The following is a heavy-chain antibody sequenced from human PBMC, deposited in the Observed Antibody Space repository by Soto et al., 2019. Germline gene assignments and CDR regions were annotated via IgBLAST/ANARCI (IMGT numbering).Heavy chain of an antibody. CDR1: GGSISSGGYY. Sequence: LCGGSISSGGYYWSWIRQHPGKGLEWIGYIYYSGSTYYNPSLRSRVTISLDTSKNQFSLKLSSVTAADTAVYYCARFRLYCSGGSCYDFDSWGQGTLVTVSS. J-gene: IGHJ4*02. CDR3: ARFRLYCSGGSCYDFDS. V-gene: IGHV4-31*02. CDR2: IYYSGST. D-gene: IGHD2-15*01.